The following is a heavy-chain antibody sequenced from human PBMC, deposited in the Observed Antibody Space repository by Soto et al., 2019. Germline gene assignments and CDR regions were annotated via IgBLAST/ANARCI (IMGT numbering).Heavy chain of an antibody. CDR1: GFTFSSYA. CDR3: ARGARITMIVVVINLDY. V-gene: IGHV3-30-3*01. CDR2: ISYDGSNK. J-gene: IGHJ4*02. D-gene: IGHD3-22*01. Sequence: QVQLVESGGGVVQPGRSLRLSCAASGFTFSSYAMHWVRQAPGKGLEWVAVISYDGSNKYYADSVKGRFTISRDNSKNTLYLQMNSLRAEDTAVYYCARGARITMIVVVINLDYWGQGTLVTVSS.